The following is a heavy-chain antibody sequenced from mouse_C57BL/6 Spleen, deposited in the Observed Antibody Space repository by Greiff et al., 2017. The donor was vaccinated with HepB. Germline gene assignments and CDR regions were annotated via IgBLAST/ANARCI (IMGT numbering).Heavy chain of an antibody. CDR2: IDPSDSYT. CDR3: ARNDPYYAMDY. J-gene: IGHJ4*01. V-gene: IGHV1-69*01. Sequence: QVHLKQPGAELVMPGASVKLSCKASGYTFTSYWMHWVKQRPGQGLEWIGEIDPSDSYTNYNQKFKGKSTLTVDKSSSTAYMQLSSLTSEDSAVYYCARNDPYYAMDYWGQGTSVTVSS. D-gene: IGHD2-3*01. CDR1: GYTFTSYW.